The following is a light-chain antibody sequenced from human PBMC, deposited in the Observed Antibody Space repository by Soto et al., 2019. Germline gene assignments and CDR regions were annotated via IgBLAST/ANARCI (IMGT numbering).Light chain of an antibody. CDR1: QSVSSY. J-gene: IGKJ4*01. V-gene: IGKV3-11*01. Sequence: EIVLTQSPATLSLSPGERATLSCRASQSVSSYLVWYHQKPGRAPRLLIYDASNSATGIPARFSRSGSGTDFTLTISSQEPEDFAVYYCQQRSTWHLTFGGGTKVEIK. CDR3: QQRSTWHLT. CDR2: DAS.